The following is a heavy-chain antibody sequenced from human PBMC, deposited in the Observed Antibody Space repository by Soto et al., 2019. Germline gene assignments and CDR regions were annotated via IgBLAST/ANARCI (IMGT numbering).Heavy chain of an antibody. V-gene: IGHV3-48*02. CDR2: ISSSSSTI. CDR1: GFTFSSYS. CDR3: ARGSLYDFWSGYYLYGMDV. D-gene: IGHD3-3*01. J-gene: IGHJ6*02. Sequence: GGSLRLSCAASGFTFSSYSMNWVRRAPGKGLEWVSYISSSSSTIYYADSVKGRFTISRDNAKNSLYLQMNSLRDEDTAVYYCARGSLYDFWSGYYLYGMDVWGQGTTVTVSS.